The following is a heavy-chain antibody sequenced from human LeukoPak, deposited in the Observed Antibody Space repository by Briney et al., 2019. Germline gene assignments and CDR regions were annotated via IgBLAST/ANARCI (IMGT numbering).Heavy chain of an antibody. CDR2: ISYDGTNK. D-gene: IGHD4-17*01. CDR3: AADYGDYVSPSD. Sequence: GGSLRLSCAASGLNFRDSAMHWVRQAPGKGLKGVAVISYDGTNKYYADSVKGRFTISRDNSKNTLFLQMNSLRLEDTAVYYCAADYGDYVSPSDWGQGTLVTVSS. CDR1: GLNFRDSA. V-gene: IGHV3-30*04. J-gene: IGHJ4*02.